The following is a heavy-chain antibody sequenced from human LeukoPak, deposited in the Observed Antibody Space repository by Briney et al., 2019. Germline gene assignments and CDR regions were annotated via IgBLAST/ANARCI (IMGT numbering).Heavy chain of an antibody. J-gene: IGHJ4*02. CDR1: GYSFTSFW. Sequence: GESLKISCKGSGYSFTSFWIGWVRQVPGKGLEWLGIIYPGDSDTPYSPSFQGQVTIPADKPISTAYLQWSSLKASDTAMYYCARHGNGQLAPFDYWGQGTLVTVSS. D-gene: IGHD6-6*01. CDR3: ARHGNGQLAPFDY. V-gene: IGHV5-51*01. CDR2: IYPGDSDT.